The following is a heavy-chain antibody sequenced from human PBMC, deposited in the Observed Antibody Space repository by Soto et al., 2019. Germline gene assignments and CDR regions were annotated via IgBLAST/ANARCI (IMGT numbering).Heavy chain of an antibody. V-gene: IGHV3-11*03. CDR3: ARGHYSMDV. CDR1: GFMFSDYY. Sequence: QVQLMQSGGGLVQPGGSLRLSCAASGFMFSDYYMTWIRQTPVRGLEWVAYINTVSDTNYADSVRGRFTIYRDNARNSLFLQMNSLRLEDSAVYYCARGHYSMDVWGQGTTVIVSS. J-gene: IGHJ6*02. CDR2: INTVSDT.